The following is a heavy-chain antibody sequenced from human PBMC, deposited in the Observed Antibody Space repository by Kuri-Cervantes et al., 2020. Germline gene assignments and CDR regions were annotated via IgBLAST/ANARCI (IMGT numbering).Heavy chain of an antibody. CDR1: GGSFSGYY. CDR3: ARLAVGTMVRGPFDY. V-gene: IGHV4-34*01. J-gene: IGHJ4*02. CDR2: IYYSGST. Sequence: SETLSLTCAVYGGSFSGYYWSWIRQPPGKGLEWIGYIYYSGSTYYNPSLKSRVTISVDTSKNQFSLKLSSVTAADTAVYYCARLAVGTMVRGPFDYWGQGTLLTVSS. D-gene: IGHD3-10*01.